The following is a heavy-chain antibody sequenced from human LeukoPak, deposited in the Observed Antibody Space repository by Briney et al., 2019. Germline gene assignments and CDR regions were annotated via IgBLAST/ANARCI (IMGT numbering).Heavy chain of an antibody. CDR1: GYTFTGYY. CDR2: INPNSGGT. V-gene: IGHV1-2*02. D-gene: IGHD6-13*01. Sequence: ASVKVSCKASGYTFTGYYMHWVRQAPGQGLEWMGWINPNSGGTNYAQKFQGRVTMTRDMSTSTVYMELSSLRSEDTAVYYCARGPSSSWYWAFDIWGQGTMVTVSS. CDR3: ARGPSSSWYWAFDI. J-gene: IGHJ3*02.